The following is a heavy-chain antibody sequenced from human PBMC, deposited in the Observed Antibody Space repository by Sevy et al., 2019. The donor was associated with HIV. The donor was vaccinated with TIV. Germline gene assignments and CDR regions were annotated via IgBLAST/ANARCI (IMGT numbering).Heavy chain of an antibody. CDR1: GGSINSDSYY. D-gene: IGHD2-21*02. CDR3: ARFEYGDYVSHFEY. CDR2: IYYSGTT. Sequence: SESLSLTCTVSGGSINSDSYYWGWIRQPPGKGLEWIGNIYYSGTTYYNPSLKSRVTISVDTSKNQFSLKLSSVTAADTAVYYCARFEYGDYVSHFEYWGQGTLVTVSS. V-gene: IGHV4-39*01. J-gene: IGHJ4*02.